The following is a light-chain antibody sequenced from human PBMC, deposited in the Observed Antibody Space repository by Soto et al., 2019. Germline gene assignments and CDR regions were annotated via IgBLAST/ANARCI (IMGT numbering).Light chain of an antibody. J-gene: IGKJ1*01. Sequence: DIPMTQSPSTRSASVGDRVHITGRASQSISSWLAWYQQKPGKDPKLLIYKASSLEGGVPSRFSGSGSGTDFNLTISSLQPEDFATYDCQQRYSTTWTFGQGTKVDIK. CDR1: QSISSW. CDR2: KAS. CDR3: QQRYSTTWT. V-gene: IGKV1-5*03.